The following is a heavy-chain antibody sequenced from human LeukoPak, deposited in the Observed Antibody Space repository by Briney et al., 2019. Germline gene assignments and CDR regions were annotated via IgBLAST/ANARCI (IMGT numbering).Heavy chain of an antibody. CDR1: GYTFTSYG. CDR3: ARALSLAGTGDY. J-gene: IGHJ4*02. V-gene: IGHV1-18*01. D-gene: IGHD6-19*01. Sequence: ASVKVSRKVSGYTFTSYGISWVRQAPGQGLEWMGWISAYSGNTNYAQKVQGRVTMTTDTSTSTAYVELRSLRSDDTAVYYCARALSLAGTGDYWGQGTLVTVSS. CDR2: ISAYSGNT.